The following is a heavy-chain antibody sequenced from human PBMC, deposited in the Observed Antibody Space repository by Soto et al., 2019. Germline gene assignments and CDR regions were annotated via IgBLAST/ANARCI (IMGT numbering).Heavy chain of an antibody. J-gene: IGHJ6*02. D-gene: IGHD6-25*01. V-gene: IGHV1-18*01. CDR1: GYIFTTYI. CDR3: ARIAAESDFAMDV. CDR2: IRAYNGDT. Sequence: QVQLVQSGAEVKKPGASLKVSCKASGYIFTTYIITWVRQDPGQGLEWMGWIRAYNGDTTYPQKVQGRVTMTMETSTSTAYMELRSLRSDDTAVYYCARIAAESDFAMDVWGQGTTVTVSS.